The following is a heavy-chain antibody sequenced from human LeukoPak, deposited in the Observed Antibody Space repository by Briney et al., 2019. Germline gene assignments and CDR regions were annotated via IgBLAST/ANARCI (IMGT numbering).Heavy chain of an antibody. CDR3: ARDGLSYTNPNNWFDP. Sequence: ASVKVSCEASGYPFTSYYINWVRQAPGHGLEWMGWISAYNGDTNYAQNLQGRVTMTTDTSTDTAYMELRSLRSDATAVYYCARDGLSYTNPNNWFDPWGQGTLVTVSS. J-gene: IGHJ5*02. CDR1: GYPFTSYY. CDR2: ISAYNGDT. D-gene: IGHD2-2*02. V-gene: IGHV1-18*01.